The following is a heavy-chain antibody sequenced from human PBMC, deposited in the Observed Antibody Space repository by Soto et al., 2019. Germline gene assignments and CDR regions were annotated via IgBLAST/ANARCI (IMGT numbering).Heavy chain of an antibody. Sequence: QVQLQESGPGLVKPSETLSLTCTVSGGSSSSYYWSWIRQPAGKGLEWIGRIYTSGSTNYNPSLKSRVTMSVDTSKSQFSVTLSSVTAADTAVYYCARGPSQQLPRGYYGMDVWGQGTTVTVSS. V-gene: IGHV4-4*07. CDR3: ARGPSQQLPRGYYGMDV. J-gene: IGHJ6*02. CDR2: IYTSGST. D-gene: IGHD6-13*01. CDR1: GGSSSSYY.